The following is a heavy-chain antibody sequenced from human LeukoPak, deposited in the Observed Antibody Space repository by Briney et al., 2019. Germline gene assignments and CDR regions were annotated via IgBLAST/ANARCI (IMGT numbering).Heavy chain of an antibody. CDR3: ARDPVYCSGGSCYGGYNWFDP. CDR2: ISAYNGNT. CDR1: GYTFTSYG. J-gene: IGHJ5*02. D-gene: IGHD2-15*01. V-gene: IGHV1-18*01. Sequence: ASVKVSCKASGYTFTSYGISWVRQAPGQGLEWMGWISAYNGNTNYAQKLQGRVTMTTDTSTSTAYMELRNLRSDDTAVYYCARDPVYCSGGSCYGGYNWFDPWGQGTLVTVSS.